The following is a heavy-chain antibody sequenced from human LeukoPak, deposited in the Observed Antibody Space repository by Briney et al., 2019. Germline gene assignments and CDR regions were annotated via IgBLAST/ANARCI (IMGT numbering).Heavy chain of an antibody. CDR1: GGSISSYY. CDR3: ARAGGVDTAMDANFDY. Sequence: SETLSLTCTVSGGSISSYYWSWIRQPPGKGLEWIGYIYYNGGTNYNPSLRSRVTISVDTSKNHFSLRLSSVTAADTAMYYCARAGGVDTAMDANFDYWGQGTLVTVSS. D-gene: IGHD5-18*01. J-gene: IGHJ4*02. CDR2: IYYNGGT. V-gene: IGHV4-59*01.